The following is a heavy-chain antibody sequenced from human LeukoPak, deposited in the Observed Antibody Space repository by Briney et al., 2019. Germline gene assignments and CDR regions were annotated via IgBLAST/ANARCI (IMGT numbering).Heavy chain of an antibody. V-gene: IGHV3-23*01. CDR3: AKNFGGQYSYGIVDY. CDR1: GFTFSSYS. CDR2: ISDHAVST. Sequence: GGSLRLSCAASGFTFSSYSMNWVRHAPEKGLEWVSTISDHAVSTYYADSVKGRFTISRDNSKNTLSLQMSSLRAEDTAVYYCAKNFGGQYSYGIVDYWGQGTLVTVSS. J-gene: IGHJ4*02. D-gene: IGHD5-18*01.